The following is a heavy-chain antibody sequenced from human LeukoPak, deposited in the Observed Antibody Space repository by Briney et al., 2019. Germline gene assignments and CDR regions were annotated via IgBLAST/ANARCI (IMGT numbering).Heavy chain of an antibody. CDR3: AVEWFGELFSFDY. D-gene: IGHD3-10*01. J-gene: IGHJ4*02. Sequence: ASVKVSCKASGGTFSSYAISWVRQAPGQGLEWMGGIIPIFGTANYAQKFQGRVTITADESTSTAYMELSSLRSEDTAVYYCAVEWFGELFSFDYWGQGTLVTVSS. CDR2: IIPIFGTA. CDR1: GGTFSSYA. V-gene: IGHV1-69*13.